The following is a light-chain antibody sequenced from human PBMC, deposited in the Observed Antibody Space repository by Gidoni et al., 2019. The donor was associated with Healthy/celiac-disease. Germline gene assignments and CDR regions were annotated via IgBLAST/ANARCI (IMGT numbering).Light chain of an antibody. CDR3: QQYGSSPRT. Sequence: CRASQSVSSSYLAWIQQTPGQAPRLLIYGASSRATGIPERFSGSGSGTDFTLTISRLEPEDFAVYYCQQYGSSPRTFGQXTKVEIK. CDR2: GAS. J-gene: IGKJ1*01. V-gene: IGKV3-20*01. CDR1: QSVSSSY.